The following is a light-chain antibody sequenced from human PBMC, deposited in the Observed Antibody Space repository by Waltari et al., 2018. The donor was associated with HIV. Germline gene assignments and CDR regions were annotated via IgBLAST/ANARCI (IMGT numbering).Light chain of an antibody. J-gene: IGLJ2*01. Sequence: QTVVTQEPSLTVSPGGTITLTCSSATGPVGNGHYVNWFQQKPCQPPRPLIYSSTRRHPLTPERVSGSLVGDRAALTLSNVWPEDQADYYCMLFFRTSYLFGGGTKVTVL. CDR1: TGPVGNGHY. CDR2: SST. CDR3: MLFFRTSYL. V-gene: IGLV7-43*01.